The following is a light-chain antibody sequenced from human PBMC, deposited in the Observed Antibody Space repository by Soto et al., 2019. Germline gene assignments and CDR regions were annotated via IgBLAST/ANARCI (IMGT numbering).Light chain of an antibody. CDR1: SSDVGGYIY. CDR3: SSYLSSSTRYV. V-gene: IGLV2-14*01. CDR2: EVS. J-gene: IGLJ1*01. Sequence: QSVLTQLASVSWSPGQSITISCTGTSSDVGGYIYVSWYQQHPGKAPKLMIYEVSNRPSGVSNRFSGSKSGNTASLTISGLQAEDEADYYCSSYLSSSTRYVFGNGTKVTV.